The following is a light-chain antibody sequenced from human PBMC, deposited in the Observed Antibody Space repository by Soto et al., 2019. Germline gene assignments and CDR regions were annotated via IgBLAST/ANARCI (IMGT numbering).Light chain of an antibody. CDR3: QQYNNWPWT. CDR2: GAS. Sequence: EIVMTQSTATLSVSPGEGATLSCRASQSVNSNLAWYQQKPGQAPRLLIIGASSRAPGIPSGFSGSGSGTEFTLTISSLQSEDLAVYYCQQYNNWPWTFGLGTKVEV. J-gene: IGKJ1*01. CDR1: QSVNSN. V-gene: IGKV3-15*01.